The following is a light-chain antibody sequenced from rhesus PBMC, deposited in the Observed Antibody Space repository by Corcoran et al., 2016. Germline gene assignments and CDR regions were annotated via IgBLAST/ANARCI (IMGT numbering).Light chain of an antibody. CDR1: SSDIGAYNR. J-gene: IGLJ1*01. CDR3: SSNPSSSTFI. CDR2: EVS. Sequence: QAAPTQSTPLSGSPGQSVPISFTGSSSDIGAYNRVSWYQQHPGKAPKLMIYEVSKLPSGVSDRFSGSKSDNTASLTISGLQAEDEADYYCSSNPSSSTFIFGAGTRLTVL. V-gene: IGLV2-13*03.